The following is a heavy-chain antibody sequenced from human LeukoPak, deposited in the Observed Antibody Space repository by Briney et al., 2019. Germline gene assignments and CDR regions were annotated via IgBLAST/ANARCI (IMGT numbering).Heavy chain of an antibody. D-gene: IGHD3-16*02. J-gene: IGHJ6*02. CDR1: GFTFSSYS. Sequence: GGSLRLSCAASGFTFSSYSMNWVRQAPGKGLEWVSSISSSSSYIYYADSVKGRFTISRDNAKNSLYLQMNSLRAEDTAVYFCARSLLRLGELSSNPSVDCGMDVWGQGTTVTVSS. CDR2: ISSSSSYI. V-gene: IGHV3-21*01. CDR3: ARSLLRLGELSSNPSVDCGMDV.